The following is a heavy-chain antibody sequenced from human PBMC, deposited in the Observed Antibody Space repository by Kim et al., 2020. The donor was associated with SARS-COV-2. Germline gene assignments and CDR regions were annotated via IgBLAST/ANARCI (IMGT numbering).Heavy chain of an antibody. CDR3: AKVPTLTAPLYYY. J-gene: IGHJ4*02. V-gene: IGHV3-23*01. D-gene: IGHD4-4*01. CDR1: GFTFSGYA. Sequence: GGSLRLSCAASGFTFSGYALSWVRQAPGKGLEWVSRISASGGDTYYADSVQGRFTISRDSSKNALNLEMNSLRAEDTALYYCAKVPTLTAPLYYYWGQGT. CDR2: ISASGGDT.